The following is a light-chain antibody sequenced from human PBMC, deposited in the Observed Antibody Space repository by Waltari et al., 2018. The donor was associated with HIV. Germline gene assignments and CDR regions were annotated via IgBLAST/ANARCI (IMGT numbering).Light chain of an antibody. CDR2: DAS. CDR3: QQRTNSRT. J-gene: IGKJ1*01. CDR1: QSVSSY. Sequence: EIVLTQSPATLSLSPGERATLPCRASQSVSSYLAWYQQKPGQAPRLLIYDASNRATGIPARFSGSGSGTDFTLTISSLEPEDFAVYYCQQRTNSRTFGQGTKVEIK. V-gene: IGKV3-11*01.